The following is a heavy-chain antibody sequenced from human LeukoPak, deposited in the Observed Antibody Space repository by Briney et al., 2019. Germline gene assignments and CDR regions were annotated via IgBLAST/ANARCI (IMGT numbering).Heavy chain of an antibody. D-gene: IGHD4-17*01. J-gene: IGHJ2*01. CDR3: ARDRVGGDYGLYFDL. CDR2: IYHSGST. CDR1: GGSISSGGYS. V-gene: IGHV4-30-2*01. Sequence: PSETLSLTCAVSGGSISSGGYSWSWIRQPPGKGLEWIGYIYHSGSTYYNPSLKSRVTISVDRSKNQLSLKLSSVTAADTAVYYCARDRVGGDYGLYFDLWGRGTLVTVSS.